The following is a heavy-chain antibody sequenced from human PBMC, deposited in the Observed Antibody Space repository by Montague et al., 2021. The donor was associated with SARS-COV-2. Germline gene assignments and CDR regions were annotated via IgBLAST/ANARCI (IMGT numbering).Heavy chain of an antibody. D-gene: IGHD3-3*01. CDR3: ARDHLNRRGAEGFLTIFGVVTSNDFDY. V-gene: IGHV3-30*04. CDR1: GFTFSSYA. CDR2: ISYDGSNK. J-gene: IGHJ4*02. Sequence: SLRLSCAASGFTFSSYAMHWVRQAPGKGLEWVAVISYDGSNKYYADSVKGRFTISRDNSKNTLYLQMNSLRAEDTAVYYCARDHLNRRGAEGFLTIFGVVTSNDFDYWGQGTLVTVSS.